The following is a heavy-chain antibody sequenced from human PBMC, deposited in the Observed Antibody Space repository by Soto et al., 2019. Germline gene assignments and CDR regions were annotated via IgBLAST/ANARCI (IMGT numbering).Heavy chain of an antibody. J-gene: IGHJ4*02. CDR2: ISSIGVAT. D-gene: IGHD6-19*01. V-gene: IGHV3-48*03. CDR3: AREGRVGGIDY. Sequence: GGSLRLSCAASGFTFSIHEMNWVRQAPGKGLECVSYISSIGVATYYADSVRGRFTISRDNAKNSLYLQMNSLRAEDTAVYYCAREGRVGGIDYWGQGTPVTVSS. CDR1: GFTFSIHE.